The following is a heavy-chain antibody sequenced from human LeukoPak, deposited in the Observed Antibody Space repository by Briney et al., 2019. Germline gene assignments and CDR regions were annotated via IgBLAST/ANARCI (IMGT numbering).Heavy chain of an antibody. Sequence: SETLSLTCTVSGGSTSSYYWSWIRQPPGKGLEWIGYIYYSGSTNYNPSLKSRVTISVDTSKNQFSLKLSSVTAADTAVYYCASWYYYDSSGYYYDAFDIWGQGTMVTVSS. J-gene: IGHJ3*02. D-gene: IGHD3-22*01. CDR1: GGSTSSYY. V-gene: IGHV4-59*01. CDR2: IYYSGST. CDR3: ASWYYYDSSGYYYDAFDI.